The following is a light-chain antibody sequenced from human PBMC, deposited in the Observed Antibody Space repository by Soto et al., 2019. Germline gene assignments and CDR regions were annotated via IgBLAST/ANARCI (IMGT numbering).Light chain of an antibody. CDR2: EHN. Sequence: NFMLTQPHSVSESPGETVTISCTRTSGGSASNYVQWYQQRPGSAPTIVIYEHNKRPSGVPDRFSGSTDGSSNSASLTISGLQTEDEADYYCQSYDSSFVLFGGGTKLTVL. CDR1: SGGSASNY. CDR3: QSYDSSFVL. V-gene: IGLV6-57*04. J-gene: IGLJ2*01.